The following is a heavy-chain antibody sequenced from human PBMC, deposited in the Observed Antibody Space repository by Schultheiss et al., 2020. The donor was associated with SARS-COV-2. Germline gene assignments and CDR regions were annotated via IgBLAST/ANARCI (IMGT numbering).Heavy chain of an antibody. CDR3: TTGSGYDFSLL. Sequence: GGSLRLSCAASGFTFSSYAMSWVRQAPGKGLEWVSAISGSGGSTYYADSVKGRFTISRDNSKNTLYLQMNSLKTEDTAVYYCTTGSGYDFSLLWGQGTLVTVSS. V-gene: IGHV3-23*01. D-gene: IGHD5-12*01. CDR2: ISGSGGST. CDR1: GFTFSSYA. J-gene: IGHJ4*02.